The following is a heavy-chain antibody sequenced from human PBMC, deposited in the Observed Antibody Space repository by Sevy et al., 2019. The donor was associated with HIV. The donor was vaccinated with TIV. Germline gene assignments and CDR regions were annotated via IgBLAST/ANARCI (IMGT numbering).Heavy chain of an antibody. Sequence: GGSLRLSCVASGFTFSDYYMSWIRQAPGKGLEWVSYISSSSSYTNYADSVKGRFTISRDNAKNSLYLQMNSLRAEDTAVYYCARNSSSSEPYYYYYYGMDVWGQGTTVTVSS. CDR1: GFTFSDYY. V-gene: IGHV3-11*06. CDR3: ARNSSSSEPYYYYYYGMDV. D-gene: IGHD6-6*01. J-gene: IGHJ6*02. CDR2: ISSSSSYT.